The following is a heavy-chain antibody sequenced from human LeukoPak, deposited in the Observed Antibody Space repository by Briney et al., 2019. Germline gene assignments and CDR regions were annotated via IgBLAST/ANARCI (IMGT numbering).Heavy chain of an antibody. D-gene: IGHD2-2*02. CDR1: GGSISSGGYY. CDR3: ARTGDCSSTSCYITEYFQH. J-gene: IGHJ1*01. Sequence: PSETLSLTCTDSGGSISSGGYYWSWIRQHPGKGLEWIGYIYYSGSTYYNPSLKSRVTISVDTSKNQFSLKLRSVTAADTAVYYCARTGDCSSTSCYITEYFQHWGQGTLVTVSS. V-gene: IGHV4-31*03. CDR2: IYYSGST.